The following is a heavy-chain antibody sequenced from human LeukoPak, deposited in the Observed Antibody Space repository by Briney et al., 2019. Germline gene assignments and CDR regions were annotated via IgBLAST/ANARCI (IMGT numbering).Heavy chain of an antibody. D-gene: IGHD2-2*01. V-gene: IGHV3-21*01. CDR3: ARDFRCSSTSCYYSDY. Sequence: GGSLRLSCAASGFTFSSYSMNWVRQAPGKGLKWVSSISSSSSYIYYADSVKGRFTISRDNAKNSLYLQMNSLRAEDTAVYYCARDFRCSSTSCYYSDYWGQGTLVTVSS. CDR2: ISSSSSYI. CDR1: GFTFSSYS. J-gene: IGHJ4*02.